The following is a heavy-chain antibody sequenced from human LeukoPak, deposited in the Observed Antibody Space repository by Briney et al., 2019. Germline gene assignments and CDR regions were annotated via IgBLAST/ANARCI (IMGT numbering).Heavy chain of an antibody. D-gene: IGHD4-17*01. J-gene: IGHJ4*02. V-gene: IGHV4-34*01. CDR1: GGSFSGYY. CDR2: INHSGST. Sequence: SETLSLTCAVYGGSFSGYYWSWIRQPPGKGLEWIGEINHSGSTNYNPSHKSRVTISVDTSKNQFSLKLSSVTAADTAVYYCARQADLTAGLGLHWGQGTLVTVSS. CDR3: ARQADLTAGLGLH.